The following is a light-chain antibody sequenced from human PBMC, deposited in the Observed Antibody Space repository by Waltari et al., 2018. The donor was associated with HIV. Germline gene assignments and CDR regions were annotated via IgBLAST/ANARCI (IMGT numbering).Light chain of an antibody. Sequence: DIQMAQSPSNVSAFVGGTVTTTCRASRDISTSLAWYQFKPGRAPNLLIYSAFRLETGVPSRFGGSGSGTEFTLTITSLHPDDFATYYCQQADSFPHTFGGGTRVA. CDR2: SAF. CDR3: QQADSFPHT. J-gene: IGKJ4*01. V-gene: IGKV1-12*01. CDR1: RDISTS.